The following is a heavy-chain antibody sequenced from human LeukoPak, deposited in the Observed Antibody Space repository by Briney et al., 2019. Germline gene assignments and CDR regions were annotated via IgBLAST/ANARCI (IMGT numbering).Heavy chain of an antibody. D-gene: IGHD3-22*01. CDR2: ISGSGEFI. Sequence: PGGSLRLSCAASGFTFSSYSMNWIRQAPGKGLEWVSSISGSGEFIYYGDPVKGRVTISRDNGKNSLYLQMNSVRPEDMAVYYCARDDSHGYHFFDSWGRGTLVTVSS. V-gene: IGHV3-21*01. J-gene: IGHJ4*02. CDR3: ARDDSHGYHFFDS. CDR1: GFTFSSYS.